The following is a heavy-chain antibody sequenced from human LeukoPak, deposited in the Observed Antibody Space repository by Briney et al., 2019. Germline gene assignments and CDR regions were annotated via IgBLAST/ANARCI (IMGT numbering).Heavy chain of an antibody. CDR2: INPGGGST. CDR1: GYTFTSYY. Sequence: ASVKVSCKASGYTFTSYYMHWVRQARGQGLEWMGIINPGGGSTSYAQKFQGRVTMTRDTSTSTVYMELSSLRSEDTAVYYCVLIGGYNEFDYWGQGTLVTVSS. V-gene: IGHV1-46*01. J-gene: IGHJ4*02. D-gene: IGHD5-24*01. CDR3: VLIGGYNEFDY.